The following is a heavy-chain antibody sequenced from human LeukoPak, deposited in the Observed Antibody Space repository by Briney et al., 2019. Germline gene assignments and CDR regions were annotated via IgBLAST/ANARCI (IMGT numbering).Heavy chain of an antibody. V-gene: IGHV7-4-1*02. Sequence: GASVKVSCKASGYTFTSYAMNWVRQAPGQGLEWMGWINTNTGNPTYAQGFTGRFVFSLDTSVSTAYLQISSLKAEDTAVYYCASRAPYYDILTGYHNYYYYYMDVWGKGTTVTVSS. CDR2: INTNTGNP. D-gene: IGHD3-9*01. J-gene: IGHJ6*03. CDR3: ASRAPYYDILTGYHNYYYYYMDV. CDR1: GYTFTSYA.